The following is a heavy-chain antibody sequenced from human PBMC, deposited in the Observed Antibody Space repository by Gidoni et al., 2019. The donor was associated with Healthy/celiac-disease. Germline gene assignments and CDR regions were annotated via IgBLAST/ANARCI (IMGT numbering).Heavy chain of an antibody. CDR2: IWYDGSNK. D-gene: IGHD6-19*01. V-gene: IGHV3-33*01. CDR3: ARGDYSSGWKLDY. CDR1: GFTFSSYG. J-gene: IGHJ4*02. Sequence: QVQLVESGGGVVQPGRSLRLSCAASGFTFSSYGMHWVRQAPGKGLEWVAVIWYDGSNKYYADSVKGRFTISRDNSKNTLYLQMNSLRAEDTAVYYCARGDYSSGWKLDYWGQGTLVTVSS.